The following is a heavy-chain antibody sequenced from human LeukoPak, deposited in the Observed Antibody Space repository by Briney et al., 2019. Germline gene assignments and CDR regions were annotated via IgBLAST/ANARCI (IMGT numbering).Heavy chain of an antibody. CDR3: ARVSSNSSSWYLTNYYYYYMDV. V-gene: IGHV1-46*01. CDR1: GYTFTSYY. Sequence: ASVKVSCKASGYTFTSYYMHWVRQAPGQGLEWMGIINPSGGSTSYAQKFQGRVTMTRDTSISTAYMELSSLRSEDTAVYYCARVSSNSSSWYLTNYYYYYMDVWGKGTTVTISS. D-gene: IGHD6-13*01. J-gene: IGHJ6*03. CDR2: INPSGGST.